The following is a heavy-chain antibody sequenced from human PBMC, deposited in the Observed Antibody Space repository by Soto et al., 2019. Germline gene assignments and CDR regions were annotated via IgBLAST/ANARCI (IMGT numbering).Heavy chain of an antibody. CDR3: ARDGLRGVDY. D-gene: IGHD3-10*01. CDR2: IYYSGST. Sequence: SETLSLTCTVYVASIGSYSWSWIRQSPGKGLEWIGYIYYSGSTNYNPSLKSRVTISVDTSKNQFSLKLSSVTAADTAVYYCARDGLRGVDYWGQGTLVTVS. J-gene: IGHJ4*02. CDR1: VASIGSYS. V-gene: IGHV4-59*01.